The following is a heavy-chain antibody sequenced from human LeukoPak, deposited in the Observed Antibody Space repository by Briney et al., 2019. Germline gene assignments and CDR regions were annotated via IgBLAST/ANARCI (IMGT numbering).Heavy chain of an antibody. Sequence: VGSLRLSCAASGLTFNNYALTWIRQAPGKGLEWVSSISGRGGNTYYADSVKGRFTISRDDSKNTLFLQMNSLRAEDTAVYYCATGYSDSLRSPLDSWGQGSLVTVSS. CDR3: ATGYSDSLRSPLDS. CDR2: ISGRGGNT. D-gene: IGHD3-22*01. J-gene: IGHJ5*01. CDR1: GLTFNNYA. V-gene: IGHV3-23*01.